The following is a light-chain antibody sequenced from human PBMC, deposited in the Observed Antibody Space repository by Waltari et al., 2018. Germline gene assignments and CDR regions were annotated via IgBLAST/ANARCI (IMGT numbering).Light chain of an antibody. CDR3: SSYTTSSTLEL. V-gene: IGLV2-14*01. CDR1: SSDIGGSKS. Sequence: QSALAQPASVSGSPGQSITLSRTGISSDIGGSKSAPWYQQHPGKAPKLLIFDVNNRPSGVSKRFSASKSGNTASLTISDLQAEDEADYYCSSYTTSSTLELFGGGTRLTVL. CDR2: DVN. J-gene: IGLJ3*02.